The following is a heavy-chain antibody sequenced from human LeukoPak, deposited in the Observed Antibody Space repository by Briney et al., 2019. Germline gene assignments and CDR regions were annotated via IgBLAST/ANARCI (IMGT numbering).Heavy chain of an antibody. CDR3: ARFKAGLLL. V-gene: IGHV1-2*02. J-gene: IGHJ4*02. Sequence: GASVKVSCKASGYNFTDSFIHWVRQAPGQGLEWMGSINPENGAIKYIDSLKARVTMTSDTSISTAYMELRSLESDDTAVYYCARFKAGLLLWGQGALITVSS. CDR1: GYNFTDSF. CDR2: INPENGAI.